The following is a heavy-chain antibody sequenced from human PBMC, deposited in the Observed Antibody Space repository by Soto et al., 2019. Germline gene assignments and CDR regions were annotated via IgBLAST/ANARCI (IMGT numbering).Heavy chain of an antibody. CDR1: GFTFSNYE. Sequence: PGGSLRLSCAASGFTFSNYEMNWVRQAPGKGLEWVSYINSGGSSIYYADSVKGRFTISRDNAKNSLYLQMNSLRAEETAFYYCARDLTNYFDYWGQGTLVTVSS. CDR2: INSGGSSI. V-gene: IGHV3-48*03. CDR3: ARDLTNYFDY. J-gene: IGHJ4*02. D-gene: IGHD3-9*01.